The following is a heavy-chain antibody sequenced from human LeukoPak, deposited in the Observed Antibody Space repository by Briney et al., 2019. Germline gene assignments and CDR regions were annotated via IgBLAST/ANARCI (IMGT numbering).Heavy chain of an antibody. CDR2: ISGNGVYT. J-gene: IGHJ4*02. CDR3: AKGSYYDSSGSFYFDY. CDR1: GFTFSNYA. Sequence: GESLRLSCAASGFTFSNYAMSWVRQAPGKGLEWVSSISGNGVYTYYADSVKGRFTISRDNSKNTLYVQVNSLGTEDTAAYYCAKGSYYDSSGSFYFDYWCQGTLVTVSS. V-gene: IGHV3-23*01. D-gene: IGHD3-22*01.